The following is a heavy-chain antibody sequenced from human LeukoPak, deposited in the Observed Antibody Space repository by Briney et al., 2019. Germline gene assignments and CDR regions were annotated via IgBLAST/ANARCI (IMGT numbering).Heavy chain of an antibody. D-gene: IGHD6-13*01. J-gene: IGHJ4*02. CDR1: GFTFSSYS. CDR2: ISSSSSYI. Sequence: GGSLRLSCAASGFTFSSYSMNWVRQAPGKGLEWVSSISSSSSYIYYADSVKGRFTISRDNAKNSLYLQMNSLRAEDTPVYYCARSFLSIAAAATDYWGQGTLVTVSS. V-gene: IGHV3-21*01. CDR3: ARSFLSIAAAATDY.